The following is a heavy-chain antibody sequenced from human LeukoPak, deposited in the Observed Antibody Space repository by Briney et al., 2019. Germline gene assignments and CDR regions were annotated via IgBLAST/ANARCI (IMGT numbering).Heavy chain of an antibody. CDR3: ARGKYSSSWYPYYYYYMDV. D-gene: IGHD6-13*01. Sequence: SETLSLTCTVSGGSISSSKYYWGWIRQPPGKGLAWIGTIFNSGSTHYNPSLKSRLTISVDTSKNQFSLKLSSVTAADTAVYYCARGKYSSSWYPYYYYYMDVWGKGTTVTVSS. CDR2: IFNSGST. CDR1: GGSISSSKYY. V-gene: IGHV4-39*07. J-gene: IGHJ6*03.